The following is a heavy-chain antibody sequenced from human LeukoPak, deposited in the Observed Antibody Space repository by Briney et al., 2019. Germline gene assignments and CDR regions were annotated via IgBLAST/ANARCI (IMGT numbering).Heavy chain of an antibody. CDR1: GFTFSSYA. CDR2: ISSNGGST. J-gene: IGHJ1*01. V-gene: IGHV3-64*04. CDR3: ARAEYSSSWFGFFQY. Sequence: GGSLRLSCSASGFTFSSYAMHWGRQAPGKGLEYVSAISSNGGSTYYADSVKGRFTISRDNSKNTLYVQMNSLRGEDTAVYYCARAEYSSSWFGFFQYWGQGTLVTVSS. D-gene: IGHD6-13*01.